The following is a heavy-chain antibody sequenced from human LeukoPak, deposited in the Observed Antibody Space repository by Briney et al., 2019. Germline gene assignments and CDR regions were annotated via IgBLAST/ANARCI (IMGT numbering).Heavy chain of an antibody. CDR3: ARAIFGLVIVYYMDV. CDR2: LSGSGDST. V-gene: IGHV3-23*01. CDR1: GFTFSSYA. D-gene: IGHD3/OR15-3a*01. Sequence: GGSLRLSCAASGFTFSSYAMIWVRQAPGKGLEWVSHLSGSGDSTYYADAVKGRFTISRDNSKNTLYLQMNSLRAEDTAIYFCARAIFGLVIVYYMDVWGKGTTVTVSS. J-gene: IGHJ6*03.